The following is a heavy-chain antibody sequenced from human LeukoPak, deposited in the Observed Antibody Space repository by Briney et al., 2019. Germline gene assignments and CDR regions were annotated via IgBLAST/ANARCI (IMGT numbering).Heavy chain of an antibody. CDR2: IYSGGST. Sequence: TGGSLRLSCAASGFTVSSNYMSWVRQAPGKGLEWVSVIYSGGSTYYADSVKGRFTISRDNAKNSLYLQMNSLRAEDTAVYYCARSPSGSYPGGFDYWGQGTLVTVSS. D-gene: IGHD1-26*01. CDR1: GFTVSSNY. CDR3: ARSPSGSYPGGFDY. J-gene: IGHJ4*02. V-gene: IGHV3-53*01.